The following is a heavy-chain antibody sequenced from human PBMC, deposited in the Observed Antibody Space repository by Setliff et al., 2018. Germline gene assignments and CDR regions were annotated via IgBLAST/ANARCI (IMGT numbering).Heavy chain of an antibody. J-gene: IGHJ6*03. CDR1: GGTFSNYG. V-gene: IGHV1-69*05. CDR3: AREGVDTRSSTDYRYYMDV. Sequence: GASVKVSCQASGGTFSNYGVSWVRQAPGQGLEWMGGTIPLFGTTDYAQKFHGRVTIITDESTSTAYMELSSLTSDDTAVYYCAREGVDTRSSTDYRYYMDVWGQGTTVTVSS. D-gene: IGHD5-18*01. CDR2: TIPLFGTT.